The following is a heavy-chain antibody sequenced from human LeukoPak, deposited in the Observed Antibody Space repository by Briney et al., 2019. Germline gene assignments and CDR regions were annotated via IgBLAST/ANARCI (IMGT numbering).Heavy chain of an antibody. V-gene: IGHV1-2*02. CDR2: INPNSGGT. CDR1: GYTFTSYD. J-gene: IGHJ4*02. D-gene: IGHD2-15*01. CDR3: ARGRYCSGGSCYYDY. Sequence: ASVKVSCKASGYTFTSYDINWVRQATGQGLEWMGWINPNSGGTNYAQKFQGRVTMARDTSISTAYMELSRLRSDDTAVYYCARGRYCSGGSCYYDYWGQGTLVTVSS.